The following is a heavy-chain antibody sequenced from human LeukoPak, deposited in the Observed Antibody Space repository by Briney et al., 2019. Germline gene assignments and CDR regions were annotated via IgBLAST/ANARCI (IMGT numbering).Heavy chain of an antibody. D-gene: IGHD4-11*01. V-gene: IGHV4-59*01. CDR2: TSYSGST. Sequence: PSETLSLTCTISGDSIDDSYWSWIRQSPGKGLEWIGYTSYSGSTNYNPSLKSRVTISLDTSKNQFSLSLRSVTAADTAVYSCATMTTVTMYSYYFDSWGQGTLVTVSS. CDR1: GDSIDDSY. CDR3: ATMTTVTMYSYYFDS. J-gene: IGHJ4*02.